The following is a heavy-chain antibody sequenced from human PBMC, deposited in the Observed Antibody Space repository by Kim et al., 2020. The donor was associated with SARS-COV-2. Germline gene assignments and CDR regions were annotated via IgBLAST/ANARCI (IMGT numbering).Heavy chain of an antibody. Sequence: GGSLRLSCTASGFTFGDYAMSWFRQAPGKGLEWVGFIISKAYGGTTEYAASVKGRFTISRDDSKSIAYLQMNSLKTEDTAVYYCTRDRRVLWFGEFGYYYGMDVWGQGTTVTVSS. CDR3: TRDRRVLWFGEFGYYYGMDV. J-gene: IGHJ6*02. CDR1: GFTFGDYA. V-gene: IGHV3-49*03. D-gene: IGHD3-10*01. CDR2: IISKAYGGTT.